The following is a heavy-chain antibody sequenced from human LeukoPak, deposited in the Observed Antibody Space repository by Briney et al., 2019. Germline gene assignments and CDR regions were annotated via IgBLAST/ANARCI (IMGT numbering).Heavy chain of an antibody. CDR3: ARTSVAGTNFDY. Sequence: SETLSLSCTVSGYSISSGYYWGWIRQPPGKGLEWIGSIYHSGSTYYNPSLKSRVTISVDTSKNQFSLKLSSVTAADTAVYYCARTSVAGTNFDYWGQGTLVTVSS. CDR1: GYSISSGYY. CDR2: IYHSGST. D-gene: IGHD6-19*01. J-gene: IGHJ4*02. V-gene: IGHV4-38-2*02.